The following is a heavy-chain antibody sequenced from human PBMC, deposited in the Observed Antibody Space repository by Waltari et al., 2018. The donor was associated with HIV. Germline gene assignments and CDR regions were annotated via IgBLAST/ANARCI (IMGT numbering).Heavy chain of an antibody. CDR1: GFSFINCA. Sequence: QLVESGGGVVHLGGSLKPSRQASGFSFINCAFHFVRQAPGKGLEWVALISFEGENKKYGDSVKGRFTVSRDNSKNTVYLQMNSRRPGDTAVYYCAREGDCFSNKCSGGLMSYWGQGTLVTVSS. CDR2: ISFEGENK. D-gene: IGHD3-16*01. V-gene: IGHV3-30*04. CDR3: AREGDCFSNKCSGGLMSY. J-gene: IGHJ4*02.